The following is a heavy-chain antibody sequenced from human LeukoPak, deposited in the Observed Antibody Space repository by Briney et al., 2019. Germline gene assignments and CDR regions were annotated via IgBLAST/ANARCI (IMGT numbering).Heavy chain of an antibody. CDR2: ISSISSYI. Sequence: PGGSLRLSCAASGFTFSSYSMNWVRQAPGKGLEWVSSISSISSYIYYADSVKGRFTISRDNAKNSLYLQMNSLRAEDTAVYYCARGPDDYYGSEGYFDYWGQGTLVTVSS. CDR1: GFTFSSYS. J-gene: IGHJ4*02. D-gene: IGHD3-10*01. V-gene: IGHV3-21*01. CDR3: ARGPDDYYGSEGYFDY.